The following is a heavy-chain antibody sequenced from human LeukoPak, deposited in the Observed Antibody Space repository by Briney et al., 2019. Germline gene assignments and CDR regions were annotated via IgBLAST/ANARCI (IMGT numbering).Heavy chain of an antibody. Sequence: GGSLRLSCAASGFTFSIYAMSWVRQAPGKGLEWVSAISGSDGSTYYADSVKGRFTISRDNSKNTLYLQMNSLRAEDTAVYYCAKNYDSSGYYPGPFGYWGQGTLVTVSS. V-gene: IGHV3-23*01. J-gene: IGHJ4*02. CDR1: GFTFSIYA. D-gene: IGHD3-22*01. CDR2: ISGSDGST. CDR3: AKNYDSSGYYPGPFGY.